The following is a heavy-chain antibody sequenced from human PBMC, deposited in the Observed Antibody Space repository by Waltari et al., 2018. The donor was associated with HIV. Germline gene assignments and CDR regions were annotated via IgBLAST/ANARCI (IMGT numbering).Heavy chain of an antibody. CDR3: ARGGLRLGELSLWFDP. CDR2: INHSGST. V-gene: IGHV4-34*01. J-gene: IGHJ5*02. CDR1: GGSFSGYY. D-gene: IGHD3-16*02. Sequence: QVQLQQWGAGLLKPSETLSLTCAVYGGSFSGYYWSWIRQPPGKGLEWSGEINHSGSTTSHPSLKSRVTISVDTSKNQFSLKLSSVTAADTAVYYCARGGLRLGELSLWFDPWGQGTLVTVSS.